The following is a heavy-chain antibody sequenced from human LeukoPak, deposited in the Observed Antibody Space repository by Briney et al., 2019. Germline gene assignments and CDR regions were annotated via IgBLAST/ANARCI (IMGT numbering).Heavy chain of an antibody. J-gene: IGHJ6*03. Sequence: GESLKISCKGSGYSFTNYWIGWVRQMPGKGLEWMGIIYPGDSDTRYSPSFQGQVTISADKSISTAYLQWSSLRASDTATYYCARHGRRVSARYSYMDVWGKGTTVTVSS. V-gene: IGHV5-51*01. CDR1: GYSFTNYW. CDR3: ARHGRRVSARYSYMDV. CDR2: IYPGDSDT. D-gene: IGHD1-26*01.